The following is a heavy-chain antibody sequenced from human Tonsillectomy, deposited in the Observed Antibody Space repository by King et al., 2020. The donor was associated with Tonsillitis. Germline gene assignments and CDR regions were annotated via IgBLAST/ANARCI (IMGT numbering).Heavy chain of an antibody. D-gene: IGHD3-22*01. CDR1: GYSISSGYY. V-gene: IGHV4-38-2*02. CDR3: ARGNMVITYYFDY. J-gene: IGHJ4*02. CDR2: IYHSGST. Sequence: QLQESGPGLVKPSETLSLTCTVSGYSISSGYYWGWIRQPPGKGLEWIGTIYHSGSTYYTPSLKSRVTISIDTSKNQFSLKLSSVTAADTAVYYCARGNMVITYYFDYWGQGTLVTVSS.